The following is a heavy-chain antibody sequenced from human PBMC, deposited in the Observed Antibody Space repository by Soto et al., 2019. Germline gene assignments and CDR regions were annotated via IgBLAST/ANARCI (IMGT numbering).Heavy chain of an antibody. CDR3: ARGIATGQLDP. Sequence: QVQLVQSGAEVKKPGASVKISCKASGYTFTRYTMNWVRQAPGQRLEWMGWINPDNGNTKSSQKFQDRVIITRDTPASTAYMALRSLRSEHTAVYYCARGIATGQLDPWGQGTLVTVSS. J-gene: IGHJ5*02. V-gene: IGHV1-3*01. CDR1: GYTFTRYT. CDR2: INPDNGNT. D-gene: IGHD2-15*01.